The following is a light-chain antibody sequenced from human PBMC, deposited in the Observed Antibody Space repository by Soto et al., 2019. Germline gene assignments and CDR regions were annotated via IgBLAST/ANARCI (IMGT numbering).Light chain of an antibody. J-gene: IGKJ3*01. CDR1: QSLSSY. CDR2: GAS. Sequence: EIVLTQSPATLSLSPGERATLSCRASQSLSSYLAWYQQKPGQAPRLLIYGASSRATGIPDRFSGSGSGTDFTLTISRLEPEDFAVYYCQQYGSSPFTFGPGTKVDIK. V-gene: IGKV3-20*01. CDR3: QQYGSSPFT.